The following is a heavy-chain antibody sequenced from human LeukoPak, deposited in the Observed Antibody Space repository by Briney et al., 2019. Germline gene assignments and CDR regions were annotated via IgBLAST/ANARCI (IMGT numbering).Heavy chain of an antibody. J-gene: IGHJ5*02. V-gene: IGHV1-18*01. CDR3: ARDLGDIVVVPAAITLP. Sequence: ASVKVSCKASGYTFTSYGISWVRQAPGQGHEWMGWISAYNGSTNYAQNSEGRVIMSTDTSTSTAYMELRSLRSDDAAVYYCARDLGDIVVVPAAITLPWGQGTLVTVSS. CDR2: ISAYNGST. D-gene: IGHD2-2*01. CDR1: GYTFTSYG.